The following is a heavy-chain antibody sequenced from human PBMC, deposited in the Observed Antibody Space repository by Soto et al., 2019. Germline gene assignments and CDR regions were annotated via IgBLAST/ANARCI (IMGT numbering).Heavy chain of an antibody. Sequence: SVKVSCKASGGTFSSYAISWVRQAPGQGLEWMGGIIPIFGTANYAQKFQGRVTITAEESTSTAYMELSSLRSEDTAVYYCARDASIAAAGSAFWYYYYGMDVWGQGTTVTGSS. D-gene: IGHD6-13*01. J-gene: IGHJ6*02. CDR2: IIPIFGTA. V-gene: IGHV1-69*13. CDR3: ARDASIAAAGSAFWYYYYGMDV. CDR1: GGTFSSYA.